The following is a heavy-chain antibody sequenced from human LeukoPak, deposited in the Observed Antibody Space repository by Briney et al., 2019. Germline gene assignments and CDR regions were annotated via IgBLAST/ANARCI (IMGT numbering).Heavy chain of an antibody. D-gene: IGHD3-9*01. J-gene: IGHJ4*02. CDR3: ARWMYYDILTGYPRDDGGY. CDR2: ISSSGSTI. Sequence: GGSLRLSCAASGFTFSSYEMNWVRQAPGKWLEWVSYISSSGSTIYYADSVKGRFTISRDNAKNSLYLQMNSLRAEDTAVYYCARWMYYDILTGYPRDDGGYWGQGTLVTVSS. V-gene: IGHV3-48*03. CDR1: GFTFSSYE.